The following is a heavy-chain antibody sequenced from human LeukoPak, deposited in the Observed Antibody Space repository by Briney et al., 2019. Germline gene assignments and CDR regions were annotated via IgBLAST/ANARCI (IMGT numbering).Heavy chain of an antibody. J-gene: IGHJ4*02. CDR2: ISGSGGST. V-gene: IGHV3-23*01. CDR1: GFTFSSYG. D-gene: IGHD2/OR15-2a*01. CDR3: AKSISPSFPPMTFFDY. Sequence: GGSMRLSCAASGFTFSSYGMSWVRQAPGKGLEWVSAISGSGGSTYYADSVKGRFTISRDNSKNTLYLQMNSLRAEDTAVYYCAKSISPSFPPMTFFDYWGQGTLVTVSS.